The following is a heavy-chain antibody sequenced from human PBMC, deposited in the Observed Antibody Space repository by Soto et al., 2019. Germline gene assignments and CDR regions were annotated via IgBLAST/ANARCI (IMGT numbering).Heavy chain of an antibody. D-gene: IGHD3-3*01. CDR1: GFTFGDYA. V-gene: IGHV3-49*03. CDR2: IRSKAYGRTT. Sequence: GGSLRLSCTASGFTFGDYAMSWFRQAPGKGLEWVGFIRSKAYGRTTEYAASVKGRFTISRDDSKSIAYLQMNSLKTEDTAVYYCTRGSEFYDFWSGYYWSLADYWGQGTLVTVSS. CDR3: TRGSEFYDFWSGYYWSLADY. J-gene: IGHJ4*02.